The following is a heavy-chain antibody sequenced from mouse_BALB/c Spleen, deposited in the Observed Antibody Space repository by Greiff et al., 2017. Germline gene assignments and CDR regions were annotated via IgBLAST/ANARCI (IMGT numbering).Heavy chain of an antibody. D-gene: IGHD1-1*01. V-gene: IGHV5-17*02. Sequence: EVQLVESGGGLVQPGGSRKLSCAASGFTFSSFGMHWVRQAPEKGLEWVAYISSGSSTIYYADTVKGRFTISRDNPKNTLFLQMTSLRSEDTAMYYCARSFIAMDYWGQGTSVTVSS. J-gene: IGHJ4*01. CDR1: GFTFSSFG. CDR3: ARSFIAMDY. CDR2: ISSGSSTI.